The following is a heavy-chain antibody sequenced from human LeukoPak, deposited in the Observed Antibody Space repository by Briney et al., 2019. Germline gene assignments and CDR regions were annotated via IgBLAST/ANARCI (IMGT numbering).Heavy chain of an antibody. Sequence: GGSLRLSCAASGFTFSSYSMNWVRQAPGKGLEWVSSISSSSSYIYYADSVKGRFTISRDNAKNSLYLQINSLRAEDTAVYYCARDAPITGTPDYWGQGTLVTVSS. CDR2: ISSSSSYI. CDR3: ARDAPITGTPDY. J-gene: IGHJ4*02. V-gene: IGHV3-21*01. CDR1: GFTFSSYS. D-gene: IGHD1-20*01.